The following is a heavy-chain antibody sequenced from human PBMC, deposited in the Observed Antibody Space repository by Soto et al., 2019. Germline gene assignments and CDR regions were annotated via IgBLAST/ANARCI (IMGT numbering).Heavy chain of an antibody. V-gene: IGHV2-5*02. CDR2: IYWDDDK. CDR1: GFSLSTSGVA. J-gene: IGHJ3*02. CDR3: AHRLPATAFDI. Sequence: QITLKESGPTLVKPTQTLTLTCTFSGFSLSTSGVAVGWFRQPPGKALERLALIYWDDDKRYSPSMKGRLTTTRDTYNNQGVRIMTIMDPEDTATYYCAHRLPATAFDIWVQGTMVTVSS.